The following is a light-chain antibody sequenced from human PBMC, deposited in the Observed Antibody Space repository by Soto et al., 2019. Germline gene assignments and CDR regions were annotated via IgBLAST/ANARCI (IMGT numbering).Light chain of an antibody. Sequence: PWERFTLSCSASQSVSSSYLTWYQQKPGQAPRLLIYGASTRATGIPARFSGSGSGTDFTLTISSLQSEDFAVYYCQQYNNWPPRTFGQGTKVDIK. J-gene: IGKJ1*01. CDR1: QSVSSSY. V-gene: IGKV3D-15*01. CDR2: GAS. CDR3: QQYNNWPPRT.